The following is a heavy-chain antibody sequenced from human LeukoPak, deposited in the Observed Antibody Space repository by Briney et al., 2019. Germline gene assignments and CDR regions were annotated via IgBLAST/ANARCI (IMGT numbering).Heavy chain of an antibody. V-gene: IGHV3-64*01. CDR3: ARGTDDYGDYFPSN. CDR1: GFTFSSYA. CDR2: ISSNGGST. D-gene: IGHD4-17*01. Sequence: PGGSLRLSCAASGFTFSSYAMHWVRQAPGKGLEYVSAISSNGGSTYYANSVKGRFTISRDNSKNTLYLQMGSLRAEDMAVYYCARGTDDYGDYFPSNWGQGTLVTVSS. J-gene: IGHJ4*02.